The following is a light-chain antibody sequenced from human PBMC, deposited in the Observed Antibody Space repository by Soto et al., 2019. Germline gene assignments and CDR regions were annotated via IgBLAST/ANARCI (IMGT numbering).Light chain of an antibody. J-gene: IGLJ1*01. V-gene: IGLV2-8*01. CDR2: EVN. CDR3: TSYGGGNNV. CDR1: SSDVGGYNY. Sequence: QSALTQPPSASGSPGQSVTISCTGTSSDVGGYNYVSWYQQYPGKVPKLMVYEVNKRPSGVSDRFSGSKSGNTASLTVSGQEAEDEADYYCTSYGGGNNVFGTGTKVTVL.